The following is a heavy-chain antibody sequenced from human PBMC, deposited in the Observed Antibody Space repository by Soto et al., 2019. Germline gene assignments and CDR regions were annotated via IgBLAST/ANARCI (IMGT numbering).Heavy chain of an antibody. J-gene: IGHJ5*02. CDR1: GGFISSGDYY. Sequence: TLSLACTVSGGFISSGDYYWSWIRQPPGKGLEWIGYIYYSGSTYYNPSLKSRVTISVDTSKNQFSLKLSSVTAADPAVYYSARTLSARGLFERWGQVSLVTVSS. V-gene: IGHV4-30-4*01. D-gene: IGHD6-6*01. CDR2: IYYSGST. CDR3: ARTLSARGLFER.